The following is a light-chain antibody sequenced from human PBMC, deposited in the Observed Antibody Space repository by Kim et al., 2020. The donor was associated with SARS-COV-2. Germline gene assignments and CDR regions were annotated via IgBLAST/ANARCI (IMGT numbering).Light chain of an antibody. CDR1: SGSIASNS. J-gene: IGLJ3*02. CDR3: QSYDNNNHWV. V-gene: IGLV6-57*01. CDR2: EDN. Sequence: NFMLTQPHSVSESPGKTVTISCTRSSGSIASNSVQWYQQRPGSSPTTMIYEDNQRPSGVSDRFSGSIDSSSNSASLTISRLKTEDEADYFCQSYDNNNHWVFGGGTQLTVL.